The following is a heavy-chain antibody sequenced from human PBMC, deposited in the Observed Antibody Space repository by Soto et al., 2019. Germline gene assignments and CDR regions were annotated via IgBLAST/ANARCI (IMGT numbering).Heavy chain of an antibody. CDR3: ASRGYCSSTSCPIEHALDC. Sequence: GASVKVSCKASGYTFTSYYMHWVRQAPGQGLEWMGIINPSGGSTSYAQKFQGRVTMTRDTSTSTVYMELSSLRSEDTAVYYCASRGYCSSTSCPIEHALDCWGQGTLVTVSS. CDR2: INPSGGST. D-gene: IGHD2-2*01. CDR1: GYTFTSYY. V-gene: IGHV1-46*01. J-gene: IGHJ4*02.